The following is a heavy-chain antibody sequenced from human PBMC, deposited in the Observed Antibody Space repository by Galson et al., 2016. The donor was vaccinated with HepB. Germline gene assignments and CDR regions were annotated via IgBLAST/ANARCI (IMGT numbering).Heavy chain of an antibody. CDR1: GGSISSYY. D-gene: IGHD6-13*01. J-gene: IGHJ4*02. Sequence: SETLSLTCTVSGGSISSYYWSWIRQPPGKGLEWIGYVYYSGSTDYNPSLKSRVSISVDTSKNQFSLKLSSVTAADTAMYYCARVTRIAATGTGFDYWGQGTLVTVSS. CDR3: ARVTRIAATGTGFDY. CDR2: VYYSGST. V-gene: IGHV4-59*01.